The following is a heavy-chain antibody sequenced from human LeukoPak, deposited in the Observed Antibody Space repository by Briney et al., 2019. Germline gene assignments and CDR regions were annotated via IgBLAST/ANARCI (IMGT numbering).Heavy chain of an antibody. Sequence: SETLSLSCAVSGASITNSYWSWLRQPAGKGLEWIGRIYTSGSTNYNPSLKSRVTMSVDTSKNQFSLKLSSVTAADTAVYYCARDQTDSSGYFRAFDIWGQGTMVTVSS. CDR3: ARDQTDSSGYFRAFDI. CDR1: GASITNSY. V-gene: IGHV4-4*07. J-gene: IGHJ3*02. D-gene: IGHD3-22*01. CDR2: IYTSGST.